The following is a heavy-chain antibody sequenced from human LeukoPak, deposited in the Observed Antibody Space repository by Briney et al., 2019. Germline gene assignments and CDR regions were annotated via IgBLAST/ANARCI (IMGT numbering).Heavy chain of an antibody. V-gene: IGHV3-53*01. CDR1: GFTVSSNY. CDR2: IYSGGST. CDR3: ARGGEDDAFDI. J-gene: IGHJ3*02. Sequence: GGSLRLCCATPGFTVSSNYMSWVRQAPGKGLEWVSVIYSGGSTYYADSVKGRFTISRDNSKNTLYLQMNSLRAEDTAVYYCARGGEDDAFDIWGQGTMVTVSS. D-gene: IGHD2-21*01.